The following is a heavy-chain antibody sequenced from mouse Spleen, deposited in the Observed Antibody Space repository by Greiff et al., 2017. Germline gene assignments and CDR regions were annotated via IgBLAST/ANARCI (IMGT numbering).Heavy chain of an antibody. J-gene: IGHJ2*01. CDR1: GYTFTSYW. V-gene: IGHV1-5*01. CDR3: TETTTVVFDY. CDR2: IYPGNSDT. Sequence: VQLQQSGTVLARPGASVKMSCKTSGYTFTSYWMHWVKQRPGQGLEWIGAIYPGNSDTSYNQKFKGKAKLTAVTSASTAYMELSSLTNGDSAVYYCTETTTVVFDYWGQGTTLTVSS. D-gene: IGHD1-1*01.